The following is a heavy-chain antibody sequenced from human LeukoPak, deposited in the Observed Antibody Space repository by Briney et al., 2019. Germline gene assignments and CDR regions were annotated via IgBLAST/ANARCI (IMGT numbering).Heavy chain of an antibody. J-gene: IGHJ3*02. CDR1: GGSISSYY. D-gene: IGHD3-10*01. CDR2: IYTSGST. Sequence: SETLSLTCTVSGGSISSYYWSWIRQPAGKGLEWIGRIYTSGSTNYNPSLKSRVTMSVDTSKNQFSLKLSSVTAADTAVYYCARSLYYYGSDSFDIWGQGTMVSVSS. V-gene: IGHV4-4*07. CDR3: ARSLYYYGSDSFDI.